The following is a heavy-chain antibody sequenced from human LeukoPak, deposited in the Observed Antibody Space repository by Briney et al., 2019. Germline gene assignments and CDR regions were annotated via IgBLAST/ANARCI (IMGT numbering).Heavy chain of an antibody. CDR2: ILTSGTT. V-gene: IGHV4-4*09. Sequence: SETLSLTCTVSTGSISSYHWSWVRQPPGKGLEWIGYILTSGTTNYNPSLKSRLTISGDTSKNQFTLKLSSVTAADTAVYYCARLRVSGSYLYYFDYWGQGTLVTVSS. CDR1: TGSISSYH. J-gene: IGHJ4*02. D-gene: IGHD1-26*01. CDR3: ARLRVSGSYLYYFDY.